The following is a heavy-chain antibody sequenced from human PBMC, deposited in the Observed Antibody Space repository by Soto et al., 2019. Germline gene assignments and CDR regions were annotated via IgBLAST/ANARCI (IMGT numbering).Heavy chain of an antibody. J-gene: IGHJ4*02. CDR1: GGSISSGDYY. CDR3: AREAFDYPNALNY. CDR2: IYYSGST. Sequence: PSETLSLTCTVSGGSISSGDYYWSWIRHPPGKGLEWIGYIYYSGSTYYNPSLKSRVTISVDTSKNQFSLKLSSVTAADTAVYYCAREAFDYPNALNYWGQGTLVTVSS. D-gene: IGHD3-9*01. V-gene: IGHV4-30-4*01.